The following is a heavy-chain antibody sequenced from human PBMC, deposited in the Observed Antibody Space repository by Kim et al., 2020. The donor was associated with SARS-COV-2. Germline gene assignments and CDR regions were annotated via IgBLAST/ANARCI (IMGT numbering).Heavy chain of an antibody. CDR3: AKDARRWGENDPYNWFDP. J-gene: IGHJ5*02. V-gene: IGHV3-30*02. D-gene: IGHD1-1*01. Sequence: KGRFTISRDNSKNTLYLQMNSLRAEDTAVYYCAKDARRWGENDPYNWFDPWGQGTLVTVSS.